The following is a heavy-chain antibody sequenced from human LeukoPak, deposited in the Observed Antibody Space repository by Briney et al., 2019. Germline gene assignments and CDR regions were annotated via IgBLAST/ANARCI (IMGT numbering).Heavy chain of an antibody. CDR2: ISSSSSYI. V-gene: IGHV3-21*01. CDR3: ARAEREPTWTIDY. CDR1: GFTFSSYS. Sequence: PGGSLRLSCAASGFTFSSYSMNWVRQAPGKGLEWVSSISSSSSYIYYADSVKGRFTISRDNAKNSLYLQMNSLRAEDTAVYYCARAEREPTWTIDYWGQGTLVTVSS. J-gene: IGHJ4*02. D-gene: IGHD1-26*01.